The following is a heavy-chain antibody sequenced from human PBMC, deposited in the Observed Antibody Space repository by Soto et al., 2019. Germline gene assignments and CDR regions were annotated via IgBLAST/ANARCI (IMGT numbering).Heavy chain of an antibody. CDR1: GYSFTSYW. V-gene: IGHV5-51*01. J-gene: IGHJ6*02. Sequence: PGGSLKISCKGSGYSFTSYWIGWVRQMPGKGLEGMGIIYPGDSETRYSPSFQGQVTISADKSISTAYMQWSSLKASDTAMYYCVRCSNSGTYSYYYYGMDVWGQGTTVTVSS. CDR2: IYPGDSET. CDR3: VRCSNSGTYSYYYYGMDV. D-gene: IGHD3-10*01.